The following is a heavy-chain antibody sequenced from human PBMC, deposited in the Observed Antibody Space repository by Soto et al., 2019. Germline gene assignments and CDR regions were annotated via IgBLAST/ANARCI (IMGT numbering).Heavy chain of an antibody. J-gene: IGHJ4*02. V-gene: IGHV1-18*01. CDR2: ISLYNGAT. CDR3: ARVTTIFEVVIIAHSNIGY. D-gene: IGHD3-3*01. Sequence: QVQLVQSGTEVRKPGASVKVSCKASGYTFTSFGISWVRQAPGQGLEWMGWISLYNGATNYAPKVLGRVTMTTETSTTTAYMELRNLRSDDTAVYYCARVTTIFEVVIIAHSNIGYWGQGTLVTVSS. CDR1: GYTFTSFG.